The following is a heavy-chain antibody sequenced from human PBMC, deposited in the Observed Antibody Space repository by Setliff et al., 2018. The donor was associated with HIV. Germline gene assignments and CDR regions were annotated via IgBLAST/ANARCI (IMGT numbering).Heavy chain of an antibody. V-gene: IGHV1-69*13. CDR1: GYSFSNYA. J-gene: IGHJ6*03. D-gene: IGHD3-22*01. CDR3: ARGRNYDSSGYGDYYYYMDV. CDR2: IIPIFGTT. Sequence: SVKVSCKASGYSFSNYAINWVRQAPGQGFEWMGGIIPIFGTTHYAQKFQGRVTVTADESTSTAYMQLSSLRSDDTAVYYCARGRNYDSSGYGDYYYYMDVWGKGTTVTVSS.